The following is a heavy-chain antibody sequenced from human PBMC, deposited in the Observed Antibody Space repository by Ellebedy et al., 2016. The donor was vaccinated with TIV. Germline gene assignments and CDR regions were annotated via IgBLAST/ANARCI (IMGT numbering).Heavy chain of an antibody. CDR3: ATQSYYGFWSGYYRGDNDAFDI. V-gene: IGHV4-39*01. Sequence: MPSETLSLTCTVPGGSINSSSYYWGWIRKPPGKGLEWLGSIYYSGTTYYNPSLKSRVTISVDTSQNQFSLKLSSVTAADTAVYYCATQSYYGFWSGYYRGDNDAFDIWGQGTMVTVSS. CDR1: GGSINSSSYY. CDR2: IYYSGTT. J-gene: IGHJ3*02. D-gene: IGHD3-3*01.